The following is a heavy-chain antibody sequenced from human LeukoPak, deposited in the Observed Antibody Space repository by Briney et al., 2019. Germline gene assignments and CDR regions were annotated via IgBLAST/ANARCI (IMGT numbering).Heavy chain of an antibody. Sequence: ASVTVSCKASGYTFTSYDINWVRQATGQGLEWMGWMNPNSGNTGYAQKFQGRVTMTRNTSISTAYMELSSLRSEDTAVYYCARSREGYYDFGSGSPRAGYGMNVWAKGTTVTVPS. V-gene: IGHV1-8*01. J-gene: IGHJ6*04. D-gene: IGHD3-3*01. CDR3: ARSREGYYDFGSGSPRAGYGMNV. CDR1: GYTFTSYD. CDR2: MNPNSGNT.